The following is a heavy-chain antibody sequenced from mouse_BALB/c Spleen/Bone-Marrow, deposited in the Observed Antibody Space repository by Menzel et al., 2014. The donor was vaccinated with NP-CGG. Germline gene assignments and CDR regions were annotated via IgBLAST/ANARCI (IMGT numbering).Heavy chain of an antibody. CDR3: ARTMIYYYAMVY. V-gene: IGHV1-14*01. J-gene: IGHJ4*01. D-gene: IGHD2-4*01. Sequence: SRPELVKPGASVKMSCKASGYTFTSFVMHWVKKMPGQGLEWIGYINPYNDGTKYNEKFKGKAILTSDKSSNTDNMDLSSLTSEDSAVYYCARTMIYYYAMVYWDQEASVTVSS. CDR2: INPYNDGT. CDR1: GYTFTSFV.